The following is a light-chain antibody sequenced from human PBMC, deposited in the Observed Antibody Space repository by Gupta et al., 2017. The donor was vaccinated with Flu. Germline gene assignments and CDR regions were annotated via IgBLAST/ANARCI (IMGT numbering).Light chain of an antibody. Sequence: SFVLTPPPSPSVAPGPTATIPCGGKHIGTKNVHWYQQRPGQAPLFVVYDDSVRPSGSTERFSGCTTGDMTTLTLSRAEAGDEADYYCQVWGSDSDHVVFGGGTKLTVL. J-gene: IGLJ2*01. CDR1: HIGTKN. V-gene: IGLV3-21*02. CDR3: QVWGSDSDHVV. CDR2: DDS.